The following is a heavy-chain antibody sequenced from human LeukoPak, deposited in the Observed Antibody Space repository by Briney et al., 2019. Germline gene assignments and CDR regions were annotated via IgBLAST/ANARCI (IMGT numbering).Heavy chain of an antibody. D-gene: IGHD3-9*01. J-gene: IGHJ6*02. Sequence: VSGISWNSGGKGYADSVKGRFTISRDNAENALYLQMNSLRTEDTALYYCAKDTDYYAGLDAWGQGTTVTVSS. V-gene: IGHV3-9*01. CDR3: AKDTDYYAGLDA. CDR2: ISWNSGGK.